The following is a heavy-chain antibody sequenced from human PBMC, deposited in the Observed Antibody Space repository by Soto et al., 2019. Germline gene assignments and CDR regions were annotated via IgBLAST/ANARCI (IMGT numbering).Heavy chain of an antibody. D-gene: IGHD3-10*01. Sequence: ASVKVSCKASGYTFTGYFMHWVRQAPGQGLEWMGWINPYSGGADYAQSFQVRVTMTRDTSISTVYIELSRLRFDDTAVYYCARVIRGAYYNSPLDTWGQGTVVTVSS. V-gene: IGHV1-2*02. CDR2: INPYSGGA. J-gene: IGHJ5*02. CDR3: ARVIRGAYYNSPLDT. CDR1: GYTFTGYF.